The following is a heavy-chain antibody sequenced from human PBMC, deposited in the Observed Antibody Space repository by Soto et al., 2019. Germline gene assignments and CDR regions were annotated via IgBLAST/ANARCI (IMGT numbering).Heavy chain of an antibody. CDR2: IIPIVGTE. Sequence: QVQLVQSGAEVKKPGSSVKVSCKASGGTFSSYVISWVRQAPGQGLEWMVGIIPIVGTENYAQKFQGRGTTTAADSTSTAYMELSSLRSEATAVYYCARALFNSGYDHDYYGMDVWGQGTTVTVSS. J-gene: IGHJ6*02. CDR3: ARALFNSGYDHDYYGMDV. D-gene: IGHD5-12*01. CDR1: GGTFSSYV. V-gene: IGHV1-69*12.